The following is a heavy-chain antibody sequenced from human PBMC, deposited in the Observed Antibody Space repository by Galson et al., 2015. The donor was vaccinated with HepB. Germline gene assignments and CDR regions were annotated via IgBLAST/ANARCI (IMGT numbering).Heavy chain of an antibody. J-gene: IGHJ6*02. Sequence: TLSLTCTVSGGSISSSSYYWGWIRQPPGKGLEWIGSIYYSGSTYYNPSLKSRVTISVDTSKNQFSLKLSSVTAADTAVYYCARGRDDGMDVWGQGTTVTVSS. CDR2: IYYSGST. V-gene: IGHV4-39*07. CDR1: GGSISSSSYY. CDR3: ARGRDDGMDV.